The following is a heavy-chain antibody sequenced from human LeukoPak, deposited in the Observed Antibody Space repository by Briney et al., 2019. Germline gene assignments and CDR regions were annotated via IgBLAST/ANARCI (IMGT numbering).Heavy chain of an antibody. Sequence: GGSLRLSCAASGFTFSSYGMSWVRQAPGKGLEWVSLIDGSGGTTYYADSVKGRFTISRDNSKNTLFLQMNSLRAEDTAVYYCAKFPTGTGTLAFDIWGQGTMVTVSS. D-gene: IGHD1-14*01. CDR3: AKFPTGTGTLAFDI. V-gene: IGHV3-23*01. CDR2: IDGSGGTT. CDR1: GFTFSSYG. J-gene: IGHJ3*02.